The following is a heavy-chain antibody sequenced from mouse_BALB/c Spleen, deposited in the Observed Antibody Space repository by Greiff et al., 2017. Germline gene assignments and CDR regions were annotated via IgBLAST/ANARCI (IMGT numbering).Heavy chain of an antibody. D-gene: IGHD1-1*01. Sequence: DVHLVESGGGLVKPGGSLKLSCAASGFAFSSYDMSWVRQTPEKRLEWVAYISSGGGSTYYPDTVKGRFTISRDNAKNTLYLQMSSLKSEDTAMYYCARPYYYGSSYWFAYWGQGTLVTVSA. CDR1: GFAFSSYD. V-gene: IGHV5-12-1*01. CDR2: ISSGGGST. CDR3: ARPYYYGSSYWFAY. J-gene: IGHJ3*01.